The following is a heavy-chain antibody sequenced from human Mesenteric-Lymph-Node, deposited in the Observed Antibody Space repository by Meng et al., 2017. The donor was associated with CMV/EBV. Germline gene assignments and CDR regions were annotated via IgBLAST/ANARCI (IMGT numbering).Heavy chain of an antibody. CDR3: ARDRDYVWGSPMDY. J-gene: IGHJ4*02. D-gene: IGHD3-16*01. CDR1: GFTFSSYW. Sequence: GGSLRLSCAASGFTFSSYWMSWVRQAPGKGLEWMANIKQDGSEKYYVDSVKGRFTISRDNSKNTLYLQMNSLRAEDTAVYYCARDRDYVWGSPMDYWGQGMLVTVSS. CDR2: IKQDGSEK. V-gene: IGHV3-7*01.